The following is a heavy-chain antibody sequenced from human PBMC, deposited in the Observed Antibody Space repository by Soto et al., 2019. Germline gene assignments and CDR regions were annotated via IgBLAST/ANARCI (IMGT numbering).Heavy chain of an antibody. CDR3: ARARITVVGGFISYYGMDV. J-gene: IGHJ6*02. CDR1: GVAYSCRT. V-gene: IGHV1-69*02. Sequence: SVKVSCKAPGVAYSCRTMWWLQQAPEKGLEWMGRIIPILGIANYAQKFQGRVTITAVKSTSTAYMELSSLRSEDTAVYYCARARITVVGGFISYYGMDVWVQGTTVTVSS. D-gene: IGHD3-10*01. CDR2: IIPILGIA.